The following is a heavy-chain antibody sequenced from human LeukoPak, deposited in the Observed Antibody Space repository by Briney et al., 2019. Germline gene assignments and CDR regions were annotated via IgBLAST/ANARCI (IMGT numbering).Heavy chain of an antibody. CDR1: GGSINRSYYY. Sequence: PPETLSLTCTVSGGSINRSYYYWGWIRQPPGKGLEWIGSIYYSGNTYYNPSLKSRVTISVDTSKNQFSLKLSSVTAADTAVYYCARLMTTVTSEYWGQGTLVTVSS. D-gene: IGHD4-17*01. CDR2: IYYSGNT. V-gene: IGHV4-39*01. J-gene: IGHJ4*02. CDR3: ARLMTTVTSEY.